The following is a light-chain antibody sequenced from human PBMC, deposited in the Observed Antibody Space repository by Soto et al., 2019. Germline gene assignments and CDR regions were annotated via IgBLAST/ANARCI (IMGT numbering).Light chain of an antibody. V-gene: IGLV2-14*01. Sequence: QSALTQPASVSGSPGQSITISCTGTSSDVGAYNYVSWYQQRPDRAPKIMIFEVSNRPSGVSNRFSGSKSGYTASLTISGLQPEDEADYYCCSYTSSSTYVFGTGTKLTVL. J-gene: IGLJ1*01. CDR1: SSDVGAYNY. CDR3: CSYTSSSTYV. CDR2: EVS.